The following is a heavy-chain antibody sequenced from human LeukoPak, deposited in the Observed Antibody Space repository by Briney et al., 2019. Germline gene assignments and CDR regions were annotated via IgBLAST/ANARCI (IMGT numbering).Heavy chain of an antibody. J-gene: IGHJ4*02. CDR2: MKQDGSEI. Sequence: TGGSLRLSCTASGFTFSNYWMSWVRQAPGKGPEWVANMKQDGSEIYYVDSVKGRFTISRDNAKNSVYLEMNNLRAEDTAVYYCARDKIVGPTTLDYWGQGTLVTVSS. D-gene: IGHD1-26*01. CDR3: ARDKIVGPTTLDY. V-gene: IGHV3-7*01. CDR1: GFTFSNYW.